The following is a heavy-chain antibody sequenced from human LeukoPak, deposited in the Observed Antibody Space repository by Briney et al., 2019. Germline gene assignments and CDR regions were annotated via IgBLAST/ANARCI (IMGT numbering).Heavy chain of an antibody. CDR3: ARERDGNNWYNWFDP. Sequence: PSETLSLTCTVSGGSISSGGYYWSWIRQPPGKGLEWIGYIYHSGSTYYNPSLKSRVTISVDTSKNQFSLKLSSVTAADTAVYYCARERDGNNWYNWFDPWGQGTLVTVSS. J-gene: IGHJ5*02. D-gene: IGHD5-24*01. V-gene: IGHV4-30-2*01. CDR2: IYHSGST. CDR1: GGSISSGGYY.